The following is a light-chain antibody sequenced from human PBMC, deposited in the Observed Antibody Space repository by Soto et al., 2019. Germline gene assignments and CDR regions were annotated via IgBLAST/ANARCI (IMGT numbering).Light chain of an antibody. CDR3: QSYDSSLIV. V-gene: IGLV1-40*01. CDR1: SSNIGAGYD. Sequence: QSVLTQPPSVSGAPGQRVTISCTGSSSNIGAGYDVHWYQQLPGTAPKLLIYGNSNRPSGVPDRFSGSKCGTSASLAITGLQAENEADYYCQSYDSSLIVFGGGTKLTVL. J-gene: IGLJ2*01. CDR2: GNS.